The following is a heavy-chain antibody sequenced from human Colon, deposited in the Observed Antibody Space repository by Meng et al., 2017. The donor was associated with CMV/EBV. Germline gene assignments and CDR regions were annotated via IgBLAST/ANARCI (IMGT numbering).Heavy chain of an antibody. J-gene: IGHJ3*02. V-gene: IGHV1-8*01. CDR1: GYTFTSYD. D-gene: IGHD6-6*01. Sequence: ASVKVSCKASGYTFTSYDINWVRQATGQGLEWMGWMNPNSGNTGYAQKFQGRVTMTRDTSTSTVYMELSSLRSEDTAVYYCAKDGGYSSSSDAFDIWGQGTMVTVSS. CDR2: MNPNSGNT. CDR3: AKDGGYSSSSDAFDI.